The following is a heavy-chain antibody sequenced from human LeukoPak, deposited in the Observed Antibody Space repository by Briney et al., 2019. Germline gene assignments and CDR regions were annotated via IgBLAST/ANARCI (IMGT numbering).Heavy chain of an antibody. CDR1: GGSLSSSKYY. V-gene: IGHV4-39*07. CDR2: IYNSGST. D-gene: IGHD3-16*01. J-gene: IGHJ4*02. Sequence: SETLSLTCSVSGGSLSSSKYYWGWVRQPPGKGLQWIGSIYNSGSTRYNPSLQSRVTLSVDTSMNQFSLKLTSVTAADTAVYYCARGRYGWLPFDYWGQGTLVTVSS. CDR3: ARGRYGWLPFDY.